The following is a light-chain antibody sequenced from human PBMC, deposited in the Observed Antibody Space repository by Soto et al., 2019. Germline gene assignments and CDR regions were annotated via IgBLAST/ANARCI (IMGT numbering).Light chain of an antibody. CDR2: GIS. Sequence: EIVMTQSPATLSVSPGERATLSCRASQSVSSNLAWYQQKPGQAPRLLMYGISTRATGLPARFSGSGSGTDFTLTISGLQSVDFAIYYCQQHNNWPLTFGGATKVEIK. J-gene: IGKJ4*01. CDR1: QSVSSN. V-gene: IGKV3-15*01. CDR3: QQHNNWPLT.